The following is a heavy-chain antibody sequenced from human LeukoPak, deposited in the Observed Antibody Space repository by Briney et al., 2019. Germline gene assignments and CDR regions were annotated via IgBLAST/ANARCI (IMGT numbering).Heavy chain of an antibody. CDR1: GYDFTSHG. V-gene: IGHV1-18*01. Sequence: ASVKVSCKASGYDFTSHGIFWVRQAPGQGLEWMGWISAYNGNTNYAQKLQGRVTMTTDTSTSTAYMELSSLRSEDTAVYYCAAGSHYYYYYMDVWGKGTTVTVSS. CDR2: ISAYNGNT. CDR3: AAGSHYYYYYMDV. D-gene: IGHD2-15*01. J-gene: IGHJ6*03.